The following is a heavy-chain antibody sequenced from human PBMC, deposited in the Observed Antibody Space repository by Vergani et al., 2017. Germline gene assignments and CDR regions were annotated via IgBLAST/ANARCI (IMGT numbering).Heavy chain of an antibody. V-gene: IGHV5-10-1*03. CDR3: ARVGWSYYDSSGYYYAPGGWFDP. CDR1: GYSFTSYW. Sequence: DVQLVQSGAEVQKPGASLRISCKGSGYSFTSYWISWVRQMPGKDLEWMGRIDPSDSYTNYSPSFQGHVTISADKSISTAYLQWSSLKASDTAMYYCARVGWSYYDSSGYYYAPGGWFDPWGQGTLVTVSS. CDR2: IDPSDSYT. J-gene: IGHJ5*02. D-gene: IGHD3-22*01.